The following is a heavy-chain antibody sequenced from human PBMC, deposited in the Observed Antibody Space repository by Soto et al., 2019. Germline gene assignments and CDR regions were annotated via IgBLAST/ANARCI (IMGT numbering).Heavy chain of an antibody. D-gene: IGHD3-16*01. CDR2: ISGYNGDT. CDR3: ARVYVYGADTTPPYDYGMDV. J-gene: IGHJ6*02. V-gene: IGHV1-18*01. Sequence: QAQVVQSGAEVKEPGASVKVSCKASGYNFRTYGFNWVRQAPGQGLEWMGRISGYNGDTKYAEKFQDRVIMTRDALTNTVYMGLRSLRSDDTAIYYCARVYVYGADTTPPYDYGMDVWGQRNRVNVPS. CDR1: GYNFRTYG.